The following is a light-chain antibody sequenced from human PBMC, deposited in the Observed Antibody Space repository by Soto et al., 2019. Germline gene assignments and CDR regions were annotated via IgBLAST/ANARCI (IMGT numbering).Light chain of an antibody. Sequence: DIQMTQAPSTLSGYLGDRVTITCGASQTISSWLAWYQQKPGKAPKLLIYKASTLKSGVPSRFSGSGSGTEFTLTISSLQPDDFATYYCQHYNSYSEAFGQ. CDR1: QTISSW. V-gene: IGKV1-5*03. CDR3: QHYNSYSEA. J-gene: IGKJ1*01. CDR2: KAS.